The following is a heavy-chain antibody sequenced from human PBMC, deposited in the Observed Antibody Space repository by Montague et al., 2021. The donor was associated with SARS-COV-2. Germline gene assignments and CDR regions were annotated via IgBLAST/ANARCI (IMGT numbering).Heavy chain of an antibody. J-gene: IGHJ3*02. CDR1: GLTLDSFV. CDR2: IHEDESKR. D-gene: IGHD2/OR15-2a*01. Sequence: SRRLSCAVSGLTLDSFVMSWVRQAPGKGLEWVANIHEDESKRFYLDSVKGRFTISRDSAESLVYLQMNSLSPEDTSVYYCARARNHGFDIWGHGTTVTVSS. CDR3: ARARNHGFDI. V-gene: IGHV3-7*01.